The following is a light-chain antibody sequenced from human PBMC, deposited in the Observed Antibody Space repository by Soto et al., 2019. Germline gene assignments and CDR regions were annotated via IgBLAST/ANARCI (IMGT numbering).Light chain of an antibody. Sequence: QSALTQPASVSGSPGQSITISCTGTSSDVGGFNYVSWYQHHPGKAPKLMIYEVSNRPSGVSNRFSGSKSGSTASLTISGLQAEDEADYYCSSYTSSSTLVVFGGGTKVTVL. V-gene: IGLV2-14*01. CDR3: SSYTSSSTLVV. J-gene: IGLJ2*01. CDR2: EVS. CDR1: SSDVGGFNY.